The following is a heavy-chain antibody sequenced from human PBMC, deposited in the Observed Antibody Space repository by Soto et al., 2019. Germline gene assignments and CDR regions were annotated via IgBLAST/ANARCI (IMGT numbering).Heavy chain of an antibody. V-gene: IGHV4-4*09. Sequence: QVQMQESGPGLVKPSETLSLTCTVSGDSVSNQYWSWIRRPPGRGLEWIGYIYRIGSTKYNPSLKSRLTISVDTSKNQFSLKLSSVTAADTAVYYCARTLDYGHMDVWGKGTTVTVSS. J-gene: IGHJ6*03. CDR1: GDSVSNQY. CDR2: IYRIGST. D-gene: IGHD3-16*01. CDR3: ARTLDYGHMDV.